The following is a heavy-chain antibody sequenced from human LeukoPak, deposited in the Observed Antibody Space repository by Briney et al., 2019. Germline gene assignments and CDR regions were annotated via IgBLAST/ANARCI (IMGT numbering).Heavy chain of an antibody. J-gene: IGHJ4*02. D-gene: IGHD3-22*01. V-gene: IGHV3-30-3*01. CDR1: GFTFSSYC. Sequence: PGGSLRLSCAASGFTFSSYCMSWVRQAPGKGLEWVAVISYDGSNKYYADSVKGRFTISRDNSKNTLYLQMNSLRAEDTAVYYCASNYYDSSGYYYPRGRFDYWGQGTLVTVSS. CDR2: ISYDGSNK. CDR3: ASNYYDSSGYYYPRGRFDY.